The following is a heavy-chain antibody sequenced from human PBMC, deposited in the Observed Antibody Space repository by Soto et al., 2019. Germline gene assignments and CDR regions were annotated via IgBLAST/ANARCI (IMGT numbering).Heavy chain of an antibody. V-gene: IGHV1-58*02. D-gene: IGHD5-18*01. CDR3: AAREYTCGGFDY. Sequence: ASVKVSCKASGFTFTSSTIQWVRQTRGQGLEWIGWIVVGSGNTKYAQRVEERVTMTRDTSTNTAYLELNSLRFEDTAMYYCAAREYTCGGFDYWG. J-gene: IGHJ4*01. CDR1: GFTFTSST. CDR2: IVVGSGNT.